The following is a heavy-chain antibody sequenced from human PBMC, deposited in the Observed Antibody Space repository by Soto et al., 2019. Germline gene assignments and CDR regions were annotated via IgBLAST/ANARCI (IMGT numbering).Heavy chain of an antibody. Sequence: SETLSLTCTVSGGSICSYYWSWIRQPPGKGLEWIGYIYYSGSTNYNPSLKSRVTISVDTSKNQFSLKLSSVTAADTAVYYCARSLAAAGSGGYNWFDPWGQGTLVTVSS. CDR1: GGSICSYY. CDR2: IYYSGST. D-gene: IGHD6-13*01. J-gene: IGHJ5*02. V-gene: IGHV4-59*08. CDR3: ARSLAAAGSGGYNWFDP.